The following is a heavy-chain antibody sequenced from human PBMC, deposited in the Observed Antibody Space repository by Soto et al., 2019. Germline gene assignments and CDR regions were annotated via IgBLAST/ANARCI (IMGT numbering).Heavy chain of an antibody. J-gene: IGHJ4*02. Sequence: ALRLSCAASGFTFSSYAMHWVRQAPGKGLEWVAVISYDGSNKYYADSVKGRFTISRDNSKNTLYLQMNSLRAEDTAVYYCARDYVVVVTATMGPDYWGQGTLVTVSS. CDR1: GFTFSSYA. CDR2: ISYDGSNK. V-gene: IGHV3-30-3*01. D-gene: IGHD2-21*02. CDR3: ARDYVVVVTATMGPDY.